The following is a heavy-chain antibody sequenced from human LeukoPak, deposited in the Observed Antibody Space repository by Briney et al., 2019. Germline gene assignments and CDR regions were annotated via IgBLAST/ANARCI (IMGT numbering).Heavy chain of an antibody. J-gene: IGHJ4*02. CDR3: ARQNYDYVWGSYRRGYYFDY. V-gene: IGHV4-4*02. CDR1: GGSISSSNW. CDR2: IYHSGST. D-gene: IGHD3-16*02. Sequence: SETLSLTCAVSGGSISSSNWWSWVRQPPGKGLEWIGEIYHSGSTNYNPSLKSRVTISVDKSKNQFSLKLSSVTAADTAVYYCARQNYDYVWGSYRRGYYFDYWGQGTLVTVSS.